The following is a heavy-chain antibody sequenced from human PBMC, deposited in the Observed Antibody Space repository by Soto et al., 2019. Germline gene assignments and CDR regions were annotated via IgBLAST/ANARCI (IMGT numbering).Heavy chain of an antibody. V-gene: IGHV3-30*18. CDR1: GFSFRTYA. CDR2: ISYDGDNE. CDR3: VKDHFELRSRYNYYIMDV. D-gene: IGHD4-17*01. J-gene: IGHJ6*01. Sequence: QVQLVESGGRVVQPGRSLRLSCVASGFSFRTYAMHWVRQAPGKGLEWVAVISYDGDNEYYGDSVKGRFTVSRDNSKSTLFLQMSSLKHEDTAVYYCVKDHFELRSRYNYYIMDVWGQGTTVTVSS.